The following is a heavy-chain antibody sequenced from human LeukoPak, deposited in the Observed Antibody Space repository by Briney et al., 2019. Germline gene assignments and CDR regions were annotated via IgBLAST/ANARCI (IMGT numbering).Heavy chain of an antibody. CDR2: IYYSGST. V-gene: IGHV4-59*01. CDR1: GGSISSYY. Sequence: KSSETLSPTCTASGGSISSYYWSWIRQPPGKGLEWIGYIYYSGSTNYNPSLKSRVTISVDTSKNQFSLKLSSVTAADTAVYYCARGGEMATIRGYFDYWGQGTLVTVSS. D-gene: IGHD5-24*01. J-gene: IGHJ4*02. CDR3: ARGGEMATIRGYFDY.